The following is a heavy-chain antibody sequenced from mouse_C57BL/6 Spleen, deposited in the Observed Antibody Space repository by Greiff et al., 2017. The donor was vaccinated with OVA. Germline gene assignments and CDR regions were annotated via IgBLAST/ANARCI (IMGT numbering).Heavy chain of an antibody. CDR1: GYTFTSYW. CDR2: IHPNSGST. J-gene: IGHJ3*01. Sequence: VQLQQPGAELVKPGASVKLSCKASGYTFTSYWMHWVKQRPGQGLEWIGMIHPNSGSTNYNEKFNSKATLTVDKSSSTAYMQLSSLASEDSAVYYCARYSSGAYWGQGTLVTVSA. D-gene: IGHD3-2*02. CDR3: ARYSSGAY. V-gene: IGHV1-64*01.